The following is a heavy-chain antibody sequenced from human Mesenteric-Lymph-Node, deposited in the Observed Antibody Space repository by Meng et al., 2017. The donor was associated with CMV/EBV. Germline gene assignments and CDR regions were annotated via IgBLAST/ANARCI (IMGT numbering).Heavy chain of an antibody. CDR1: GSNFISYD. Sequence: SCEAFGSNFISYDINWVRQAPGQGLGWMGWMNPNSGNTVYAQMFQGRVTMTRNTSISTAYMELSSVRSEDTAVYYCARERSGYLDSWGQGALVTVSS. CDR2: MNPNSGNT. CDR3: ARERSGYLDS. D-gene: IGHD3-16*02. V-gene: IGHV1-8*01. J-gene: IGHJ4*02.